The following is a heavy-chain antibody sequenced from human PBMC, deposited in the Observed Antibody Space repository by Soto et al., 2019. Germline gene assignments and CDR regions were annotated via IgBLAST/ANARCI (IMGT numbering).Heavy chain of an antibody. V-gene: IGHV4-34*01. J-gene: IGHJ5*02. CDR3: ARGGIVVVKGRNWFDP. CDR2: INHSGST. Sequence: QVQLQQWGAGLLKPSETLSLTCAVYGGSFSGYYWSWIRQPPGKGLEWFGEINHSGSTNYNPSLKSRVTISVDTSKNQFSLELSSVTAADTAVYYCARGGIVVVKGRNWFDPWGQGTLVTVSS. CDR1: GGSFSGYY. D-gene: IGHD3-22*01.